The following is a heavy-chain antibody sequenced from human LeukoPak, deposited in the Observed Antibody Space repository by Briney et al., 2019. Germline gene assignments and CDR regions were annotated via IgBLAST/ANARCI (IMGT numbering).Heavy chain of an antibody. CDR1: GFTFSGYA. V-gene: IGHV3-23*01. J-gene: IGHJ6*03. D-gene: IGHD3-22*01. Sequence: PGGSLRLSCAASGFTFSGYAMSWVRQAPGKGLEWVSAISGSGGSTYYADSVKGRFTISRDNSKNTLYLQMNSLRAEDTAVYYCAKDADSSPREDYYYYMDVWGKGTTVTVSS. CDR2: ISGSGGST. CDR3: AKDADSSPREDYYYYMDV.